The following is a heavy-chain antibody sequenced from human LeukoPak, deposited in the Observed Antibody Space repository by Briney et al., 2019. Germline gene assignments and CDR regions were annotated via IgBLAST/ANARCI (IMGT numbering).Heavy chain of an antibody. CDR2: IVVGSGNT. CDR1: GFTFTSSA. Sequence: SVKVSCKASGFTFTSSAVQWVRQARGQRLEWIGWIVVGSGNTNYAQKFQERVTITRDMSTSTAYMQLSSLRSEDTAVYYCAAALNSVYYYYMDVWGKGTTVTVSS. J-gene: IGHJ6*03. CDR3: AAALNSVYYYYMDV. D-gene: IGHD5/OR15-5a*01. V-gene: IGHV1-58*01.